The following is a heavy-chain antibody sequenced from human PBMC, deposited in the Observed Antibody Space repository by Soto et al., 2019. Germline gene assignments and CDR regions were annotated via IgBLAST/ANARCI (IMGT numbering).Heavy chain of an antibody. V-gene: IGHV1-2*02. D-gene: IGHD2-15*01. Sequence: ASVKVSCKASGYTFTGYYMHWVRQAPGQGLEWMGWINPNSGGTNYAQKFRGRVTMTRDTSISTAYMELSSLRSEDTAVYYCATGASDGYCSGGSCYSDAFDIWGQGTMVTVSS. CDR2: INPNSGGT. J-gene: IGHJ3*02. CDR3: ATGASDGYCSGGSCYSDAFDI. CDR1: GYTFTGYY.